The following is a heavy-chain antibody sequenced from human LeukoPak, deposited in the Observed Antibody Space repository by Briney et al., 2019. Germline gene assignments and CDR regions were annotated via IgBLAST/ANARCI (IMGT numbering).Heavy chain of an antibody. J-gene: IGHJ4*02. D-gene: IGHD6-19*01. CDR3: ARDEWLVRGGGFDY. Sequence: QTLSLTCAISGDSVSINNAAWNWITQSPSRGLEWLGRTYYRSKWYNDYAVSVKSRITINPDTSKNQFSLQLNSVAPEDTAVYYCARDEWLVRGGGFDYWGQGTLVTVSS. CDR1: GDSVSINNAA. CDR2: TYYRSKWYN. V-gene: IGHV6-1*01.